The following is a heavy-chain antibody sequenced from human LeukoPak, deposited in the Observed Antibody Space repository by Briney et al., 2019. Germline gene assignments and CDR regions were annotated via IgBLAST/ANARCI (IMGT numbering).Heavy chain of an antibody. J-gene: IGHJ4*02. CDR1: GGSISSSNYY. CDR2: VYYSRST. V-gene: IGHV4-39*01. CDR3: ARHVLRYYDTSGYYF. Sequence: PSETLSLTCTVSGGSISSSNYYWGWIRQPPGKGLEWIGSVYYSRSTYYNPSLKSRVTISVDASKNQFYLKLSSVTAADTAVYFCARHVLRYYDTSGYYFWGQGTLVTVSS. D-gene: IGHD3-22*01.